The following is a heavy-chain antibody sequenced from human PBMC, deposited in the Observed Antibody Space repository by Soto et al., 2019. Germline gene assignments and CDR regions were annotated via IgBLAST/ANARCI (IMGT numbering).Heavy chain of an antibody. J-gene: IGHJ1*01. Sequence: SETLSLTCAVYGGSFSGYYWSWIRQPPGKGLEWIGEINHSGSTNYNPSLKSRVTISVDTSKNQFSLKLSSVTAADTAVYYCGRTVYCSGGSCYSQHFQHWGQGTLVTVSS. V-gene: IGHV4-34*01. CDR1: GGSFSGYY. D-gene: IGHD2-15*01. CDR3: GRTVYCSGGSCYSQHFQH. CDR2: INHSGST.